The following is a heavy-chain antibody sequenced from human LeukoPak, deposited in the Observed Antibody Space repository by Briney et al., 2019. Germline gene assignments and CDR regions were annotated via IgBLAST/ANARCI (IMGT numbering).Heavy chain of an antibody. Sequence: ASVKVSCKASNYTFTSYGLSWVRQAPGQGLEWMGWISAYNGNTNYAQKLQGRVTMTRNTSISTAYMELSSLRSEDTAVYYCARRGCSSTSCYMLYYYYYYMDVWGKGTTVTISS. CDR3: ARRGCSSTSCYMLYYYYYYMDV. D-gene: IGHD2-2*02. CDR1: NYTFTSYG. V-gene: IGHV1-18*01. J-gene: IGHJ6*03. CDR2: ISAYNGNT.